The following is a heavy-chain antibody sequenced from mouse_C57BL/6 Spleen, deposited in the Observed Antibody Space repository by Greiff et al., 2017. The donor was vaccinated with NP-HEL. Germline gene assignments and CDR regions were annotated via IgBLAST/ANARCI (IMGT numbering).Heavy chain of an antibody. J-gene: IGHJ3*01. CDR3: ARGDVGSSSWCAY. CDR1: GYTFTSYW. CDR2: ITPSSGYT. V-gene: IGHV1-7*01. D-gene: IGHD1-1*02. Sequence: VQLQQSGAELAKPGASVKLSCKASGYTFTSYWMHWVKQRPGQGLEWIGYITPSSGYTKYNQKFKDKATLTADNSSSTADMQLRSLTYEDSAVYYCARGDVGSSSWCAYWGQGTLVTVSA.